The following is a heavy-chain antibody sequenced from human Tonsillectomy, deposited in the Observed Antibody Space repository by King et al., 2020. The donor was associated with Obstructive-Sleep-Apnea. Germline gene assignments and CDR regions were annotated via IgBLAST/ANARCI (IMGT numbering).Heavy chain of an antibody. CDR2: IWYDGSNK. J-gene: IGHJ6*02. Sequence: VQLVESGEGVVQPGRSLRLSCAASGFTFSTYGMHWVRQAPGKGLEWVAVIWYDGSNKYYADSVKDRFTISRDNSKNTLYLQMNSLRADDTALHYCARGSGSYRKRGMDVWGQGTTVTVSS. CDR3: ARGSGSYRKRGMDV. CDR1: GFTFSTYG. V-gene: IGHV3-33*01. D-gene: IGHD3-10*01.